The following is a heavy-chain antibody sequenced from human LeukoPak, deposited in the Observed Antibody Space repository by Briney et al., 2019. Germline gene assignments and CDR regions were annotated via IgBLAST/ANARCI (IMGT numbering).Heavy chain of an antibody. CDR1: GGSFSGYY. J-gene: IGHJ4*02. V-gene: IGHV4-34*01. CDR2: INHSGST. D-gene: IGHD3-22*01. Sequence: SETLSLTCAVYGGSFSGYYWSWIRQPPGKGLEWIGEINHSGSTNYNPSLKSRVTISVDTSKIQFSLKLSSVTAADTAVYYCARGFVTMTLDYWGQGTLVTVSS. CDR3: ARGFVTMTLDY.